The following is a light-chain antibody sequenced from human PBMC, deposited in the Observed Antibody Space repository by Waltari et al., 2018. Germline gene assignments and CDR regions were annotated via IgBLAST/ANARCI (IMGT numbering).Light chain of an antibody. Sequence: EIVLTQSPGTLSLSPGERATLPCRASQSVRSNYLAWYQQTPGQAPRVLIYGASSRATGIPDRFSGSGSGTDFTLTISRLEPEDFAVYYCQQYGSSPRTFGQGTKVEIK. J-gene: IGKJ1*01. CDR2: GAS. V-gene: IGKV3-20*01. CDR1: QSVRSNY. CDR3: QQYGSSPRT.